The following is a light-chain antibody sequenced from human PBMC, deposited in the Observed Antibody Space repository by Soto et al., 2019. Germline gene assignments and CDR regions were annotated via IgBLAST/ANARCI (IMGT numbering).Light chain of an antibody. J-gene: IGKJ2*01. CDR2: DAS. CDR1: QSISHY. CDR3: QQRGNWPPYT. Sequence: EVALTQSPATLSLSPGERATLSCRASQSISHYLAWYQQKPDQAPRLLIYDASNRATDIPARFSGSGSGTDFTLTISSLEPEDFAVYYCQQRGNWPPYTFGQGTKLELK. V-gene: IGKV3-11*01.